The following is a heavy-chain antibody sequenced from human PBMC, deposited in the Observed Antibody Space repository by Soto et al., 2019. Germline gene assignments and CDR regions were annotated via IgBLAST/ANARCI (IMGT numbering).Heavy chain of an antibody. J-gene: IGHJ4*02. CDR2: ISGYNGNT. Sequence: QVLQSGAEVKKPGASVKVSCTPSGYTFTTHGFSWVRQAPGQGLEWMGWISGYNGNTNFAQKFQGRVTMTTDTSTSTAYMELRNLRSDDTAIYYCASWAGQKYDFGGPFDYWGQGTRVSVSS. V-gene: IGHV1-18*04. D-gene: IGHD4-17*01. CDR3: ASWAGQKYDFGGPFDY. CDR1: GYTFTTHG.